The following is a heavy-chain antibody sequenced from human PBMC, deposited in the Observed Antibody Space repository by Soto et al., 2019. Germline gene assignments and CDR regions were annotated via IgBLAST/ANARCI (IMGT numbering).Heavy chain of an antibody. D-gene: IGHD1-26*01. CDR3: ARGGGERRATWEY. V-gene: IGHV4-4*02. CDR1: GGSISSGNW. CDR2: IYHSGST. J-gene: IGHJ4*02. Sequence: QVQLQESGPGLVKPSGTLSLTCAVSGGSISSGNWWSWFRQVPGKGLERIGQIYHSGSTNYNPSLKTRVTITVDQSKNQFSLRLSSVSAAATAVYYGARGGGERRATWEYWGKGPMVTVSS.